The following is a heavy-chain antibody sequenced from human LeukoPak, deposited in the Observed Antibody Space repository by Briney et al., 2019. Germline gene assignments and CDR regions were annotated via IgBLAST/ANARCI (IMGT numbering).Heavy chain of an antibody. CDR2: ISAYNGNT. CDR1: GYTFTSYG. J-gene: IGHJ4*02. CDR3: AREVGTEYSSSSSPLFDY. V-gene: IGHV1-18*01. Sequence: ASVKVSCKASGYTFTSYGISWVRQAPAQGLEWMGWISAYNGNTNYAQKPQGRVTMTTDTSTSTAYMELRSLRSDDTAVYYCAREVGTEYSSSSSPLFDYWGQGTLVTVSS. D-gene: IGHD6-6*01.